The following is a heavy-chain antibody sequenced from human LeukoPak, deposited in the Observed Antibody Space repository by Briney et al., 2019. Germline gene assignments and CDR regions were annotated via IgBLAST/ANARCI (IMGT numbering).Heavy chain of an antibody. D-gene: IGHD6-19*01. CDR2: MNPNSGNK. J-gene: IGHJ6*03. Sequence: ASVKVSCKASGYSFTNFDINWVRQATGQGLEWMGWMNPNSGNKGYAQKFQGRVTMTMNTSITTAYVELSSLRSEDTAVYYCARGPQWRGDYYYMDVWGRGTTVTVSS. V-gene: IGHV1-8*01. CDR1: GYSFTNFD. CDR3: ARGPQWRGDYYYMDV.